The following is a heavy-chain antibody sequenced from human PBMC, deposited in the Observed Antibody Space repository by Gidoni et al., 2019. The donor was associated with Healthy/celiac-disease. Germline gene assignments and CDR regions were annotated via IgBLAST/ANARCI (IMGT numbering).Heavy chain of an antibody. Sequence: QLQLQESGPGLVKPSETLSLTCTVSGGSISSSSSYWGWIRQPPGKGLEWIGSIYYSGSTYYNPSLKSRVTISVDTSKNQFSLKLSSVTAADTAVYYCARLSHYYDSSGSYSPALDYWGQGTLVTVSS. CDR2: IYYSGST. CDR1: GGSISSSSSY. D-gene: IGHD3-22*01. V-gene: IGHV4-39*01. CDR3: ARLSHYYDSSGSYSPALDY. J-gene: IGHJ4*02.